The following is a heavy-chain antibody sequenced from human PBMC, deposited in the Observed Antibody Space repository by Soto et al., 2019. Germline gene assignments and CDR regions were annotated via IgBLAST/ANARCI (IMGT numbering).Heavy chain of an antibody. Sequence: PSETLSLTCTVSGGSISSYYWSWIRQPAGKGLEWIGRIYTSGSTNYNPSLKSRVTMSVDTSKNQFSLKLSSVTAADTAVYYCASIEGLSYDSSGYYSGWGQGTLVTVSS. CDR2: IYTSGST. V-gene: IGHV4-4*07. D-gene: IGHD3-22*01. J-gene: IGHJ4*02. CDR1: GGSISSYY. CDR3: ASIEGLSYDSSGYYSG.